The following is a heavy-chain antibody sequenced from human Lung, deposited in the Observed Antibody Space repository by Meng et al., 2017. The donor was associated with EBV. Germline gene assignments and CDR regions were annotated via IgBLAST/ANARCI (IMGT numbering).Heavy chain of an antibody. CDR1: GYSFTSYA. Sequence: QVQLVRAGAEVKKPGAPVKVSCKASGYSFTSYALHWVRLAPGQGLEWMGWINAGNGNAKYSQKFQDRVTLTRDTSASTAYMELSSLRSEDTAVYYCARDGTSNWLLNWFDPWGQGTLVTVSS. CDR3: ARDGTSNWLLNWFDP. V-gene: IGHV1-3*01. J-gene: IGHJ5*02. CDR2: INAGNGNA. D-gene: IGHD6-13*01.